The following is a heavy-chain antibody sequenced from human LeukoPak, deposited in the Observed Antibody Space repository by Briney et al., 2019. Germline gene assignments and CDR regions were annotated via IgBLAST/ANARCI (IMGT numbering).Heavy chain of an antibody. D-gene: IGHD5-24*01. CDR2: IYNSGST. J-gene: IGHJ6*03. CDR3: ARDANDGYGGYMDV. CDR1: SDSIPSAGYF. V-gene: IGHV4-31*03. Sequence: SETLSLTCTVSSDSIPSAGYFWNWIRQHPGKSLKWIGYIYNSGSTSYNPSLKSRISISIDTSKNQFSLRLSSVTAADTAVYYCARDANDGYGGYMDVWGQGTTVTVSS.